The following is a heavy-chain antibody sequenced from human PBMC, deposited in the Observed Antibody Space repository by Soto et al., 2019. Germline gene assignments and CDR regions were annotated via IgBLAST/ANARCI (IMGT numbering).Heavy chain of an antibody. Sequence: EVQLLESGGGLVQPGGSLRLSCAASGFNFRNSAMSWVRQPPGKGVEWVSSIHGNGGGTYYADSVKGRFTVSRDDSKETLYLQLGSLRVDDTAVYYCAKGAVAVNGVWDWFDPWGQGTLVTVSS. CDR3: AKGAVAVNGVWDWFDP. CDR1: GFNFRNSA. CDR2: IHGNGGGT. D-gene: IGHD3-16*01. V-gene: IGHV3-23*01. J-gene: IGHJ5*02.